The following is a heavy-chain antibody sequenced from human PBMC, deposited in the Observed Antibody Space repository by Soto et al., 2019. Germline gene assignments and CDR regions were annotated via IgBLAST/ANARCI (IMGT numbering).Heavy chain of an antibody. CDR2: IRSKAYGGTT. J-gene: IGHJ4*02. D-gene: IGHD6-13*01. CDR3: TRGQIAAAGIFTDY. Sequence: GGSLRLSCTASGFTFGDYAMSWFRQAPGKGLEWVGFIRSKAYGGTTEYAASVKGRFTISRDDSKSIAYLQMNSLKTEDTAVYYCTRGQIAAAGIFTDYWGQGTLVTVSS. CDR1: GFTFGDYA. V-gene: IGHV3-49*03.